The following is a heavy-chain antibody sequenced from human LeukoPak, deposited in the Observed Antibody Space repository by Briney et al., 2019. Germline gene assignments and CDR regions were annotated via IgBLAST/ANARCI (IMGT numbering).Heavy chain of an antibody. Sequence: PSETLSLTCAVYGGSFSGYYWSWIRQPPGKGLEWIGEINHSGSTNYNPSLKSRVTISVDTSKNQFSLKLSSVTAADTAVYYCARDGEQWLVRSENAFDIWGQGTMVTVSS. V-gene: IGHV4-34*01. J-gene: IGHJ3*02. CDR3: ARDGEQWLVRSENAFDI. CDR1: GGSFSGYY. CDR2: INHSGST. D-gene: IGHD6-19*01.